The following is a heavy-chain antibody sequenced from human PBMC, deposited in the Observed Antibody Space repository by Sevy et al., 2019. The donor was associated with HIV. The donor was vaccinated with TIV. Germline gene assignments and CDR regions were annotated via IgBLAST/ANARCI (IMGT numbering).Heavy chain of an antibody. CDR3: ARQRGSSWYVAFDI. D-gene: IGHD6-13*01. J-gene: IGHJ3*02. V-gene: IGHV4-39*01. Sequence: SETLSLTCTVSGGSISSSSYYWGWIRQPPGKGLEWIGSIYYSGSTYFNPSLKSRVTISVDTSKNQFSLKLSSVTAADTAVYYCARQRGSSWYVAFDIWGQGTMVTVSS. CDR2: IYYSGST. CDR1: GGSISSSSYY.